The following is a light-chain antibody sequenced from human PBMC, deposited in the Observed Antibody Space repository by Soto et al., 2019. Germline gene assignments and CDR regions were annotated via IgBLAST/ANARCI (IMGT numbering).Light chain of an antibody. Sequence: DIQLTQSPSSLSASVGDRVTITCRASQSISSYLNWFQQKPGKAPKLLIYAASSLQSGVPSRFSGSGSGTDFTLTISSLQPEYFATYYSQQSYSTPLTFGGGTKVEIK. J-gene: IGKJ4*01. CDR3: QQSYSTPLT. V-gene: IGKV1-39*01. CDR1: QSISSY. CDR2: AAS.